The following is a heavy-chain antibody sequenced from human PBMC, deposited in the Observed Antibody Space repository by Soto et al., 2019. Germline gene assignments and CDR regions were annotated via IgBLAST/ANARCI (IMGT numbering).Heavy chain of an antibody. Sequence: QVKLVQSGTEVKKPGASIKVSCKASGYSFATSGMTWVRQAPGQGLEWMGWISVYNGNTNYDQKLQDRVTMTTDTSTKTPFLEVRNLRSDDTAVYYCARAGQYYDASGYADWGQGTLVTVS. V-gene: IGHV1-18*01. J-gene: IGHJ4*02. D-gene: IGHD3-22*01. CDR3: ARAGQYYDASGYAD. CDR2: ISVYNGNT. CDR1: GYSFATSG.